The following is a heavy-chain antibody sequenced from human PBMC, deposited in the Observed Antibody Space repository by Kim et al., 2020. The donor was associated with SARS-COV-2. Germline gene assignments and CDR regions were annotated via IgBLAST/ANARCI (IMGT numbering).Heavy chain of an antibody. D-gene: IGHD2-2*01. CDR1: GGSFSGYY. J-gene: IGHJ5*02. V-gene: IGHV4-34*01. Sequence: SETLSLTCAVYGGSFSGYYWSWIRQPPGKGLEWIGEINHSGSTNYNPSLKSRVTISVDTSKNQSSLKLSSVTAADTAAFYCARRGGYCSSTSCLIYCFDP. CDR2: INHSGST. CDR3: ARRGGYCSSTSCLIYCFDP.